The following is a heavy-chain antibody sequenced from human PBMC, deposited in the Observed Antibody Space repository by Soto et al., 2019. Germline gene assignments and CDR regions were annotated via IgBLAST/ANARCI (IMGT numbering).Heavy chain of an antibody. V-gene: IGHV3-30-3*01. CDR2: ISYDGSNK. Sequence: GGSLRLSCAASGFTFSSYAMHWVRQAPGKGLEWVAVISYDGSNKYYADSVKGRFTISRDNSKNTLYLQMNSLRAEDTAVYYCARDWIAAAGGYYYGMDVWGQGTTVTVSS. J-gene: IGHJ6*02. CDR3: ARDWIAAAGGYYYGMDV. D-gene: IGHD6-13*01. CDR1: GFTFSSYA.